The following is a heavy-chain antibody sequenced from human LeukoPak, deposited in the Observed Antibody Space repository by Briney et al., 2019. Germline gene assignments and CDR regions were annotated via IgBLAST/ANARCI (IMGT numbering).Heavy chain of an antibody. J-gene: IGHJ6*02. V-gene: IGHV1-24*01. D-gene: IGHD3-10*01. CDR2: FDPEDGET. Sequence: GASVKVSCKVSGYTLTELSMHWVRQAPGKGLEWMGGFDPEDGETIYAQKFQGRVTMTEDTSTDTAYMELSSLRSEDTAVYYCATMSPWFGEPLSYYYGMDVWGQGTTVTVSS. CDR3: ATMSPWFGEPLSYYYGMDV. CDR1: GYTLTELS.